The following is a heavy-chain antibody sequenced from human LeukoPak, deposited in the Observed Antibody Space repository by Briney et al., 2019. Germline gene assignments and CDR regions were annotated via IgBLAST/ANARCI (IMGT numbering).Heavy chain of an antibody. J-gene: IGHJ3*02. Sequence: QPGGSLRLSCAASGFTFSNYAMNWVRQAPGKGLEWVSAIIGSGGSTYYADSVKGRFTISRDNSKNTLYLQMNSLRAEDTAVYCCAKPDLSSGPFQDAFDIWGQGTMVTVSS. CDR2: IIGSGGST. V-gene: IGHV3-23*01. CDR1: GFTFSNYA. CDR3: AKPDLSSGPFQDAFDI. D-gene: IGHD3-22*01.